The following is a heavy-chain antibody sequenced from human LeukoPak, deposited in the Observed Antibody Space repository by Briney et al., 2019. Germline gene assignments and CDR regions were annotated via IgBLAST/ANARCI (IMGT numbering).Heavy chain of an antibody. D-gene: IGHD1-7*01. V-gene: IGHV4-61*02. CDR3: ARALGITGTTFDY. CDR1: GGSISSGSYY. J-gene: IGHJ4*02. Sequence: SQTLSLTCTVSGGSISSGSYYWSWIRQPAGKGLEWIGRIYTSGSTNYNPSLKSRVTISVDTSKNQFSLKLSSVTAADTAVYYCARALGITGTTFDYWGQGTLVTVSS. CDR2: IYTSGST.